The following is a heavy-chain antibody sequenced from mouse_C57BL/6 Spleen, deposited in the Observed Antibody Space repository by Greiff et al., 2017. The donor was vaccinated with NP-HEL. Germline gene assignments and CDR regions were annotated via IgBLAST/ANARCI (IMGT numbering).Heavy chain of an antibody. D-gene: IGHD6-1*01. Sequence: QVQLQQSGAELVRPGASVTLSCKASGYTFTDYEMHWVKQTPVHGLEWIGAIDPETGGTAYNQKFKGKAILTADKSSSTAYMELRSLTSEDSAVYYCTRSSPSLRLAYWGQGTLVTVSA. V-gene: IGHV1-15*01. CDR1: GYTFTDYE. CDR3: TRSSPSLRLAY. CDR2: IDPETGGT. J-gene: IGHJ3*01.